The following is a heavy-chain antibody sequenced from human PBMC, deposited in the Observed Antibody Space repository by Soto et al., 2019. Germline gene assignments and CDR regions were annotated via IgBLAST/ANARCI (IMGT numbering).Heavy chain of an antibody. CDR2: LSYSGST. CDR3: ATMGTPATGLYFFDY. D-gene: IGHD2-15*01. Sequence: SETLSLTCTVSGGSISSGNYYWSWIRQPPGKGLEWIGFLSYSGSTYYSTSLKSRVTISVDTSKSQFSLNLSFVTAADTAVYYCATMGTPATGLYFFDYWGQGSLVTVSS. V-gene: IGHV4-30-4*01. J-gene: IGHJ4*02. CDR1: GGSISSGNYY.